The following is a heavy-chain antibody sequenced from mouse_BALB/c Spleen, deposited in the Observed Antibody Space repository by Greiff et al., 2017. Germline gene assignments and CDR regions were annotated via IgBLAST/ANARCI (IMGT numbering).Heavy chain of an antibody. CDR3: ARVYGSSYEMDY. D-gene: IGHD1-1*01. CDR1: GFTFSDYY. CDR2: ISDGGSYT. V-gene: IGHV5-4*02. Sequence: EVQVVESGGGLVKPGGSLKLSCAASGFTFSDYYMYWVRQTPEKRLEWVATISDGGSYTYYPDSVKGRFTISRDNAKNNLYLQMSSLKSEDTAMYYCARVYGSSYEMDYWGQGTSVTVSS. J-gene: IGHJ4*01.